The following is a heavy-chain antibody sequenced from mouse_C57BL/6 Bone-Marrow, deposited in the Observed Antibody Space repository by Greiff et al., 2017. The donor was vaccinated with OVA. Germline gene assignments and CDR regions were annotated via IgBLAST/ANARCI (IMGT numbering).Heavy chain of an antibody. V-gene: IGHV6-3*01. CDR1: GFTFSNYW. J-gene: IGHJ2*01. CDR2: IRLKSDNYAT. CDR3: TGRITTVVAPFDY. Sequence: EVKLQESGGGLVQPGGSMKLSCVASGFTFSNYWMNWVRQSPEKGLEWVAQIRLKSDNYATHYAESVKGRFTISRDDSKSSVYLQMNNLRAEDTGIYYCTGRITTVVAPFDYWGQGTTLTVSS. D-gene: IGHD1-1*01.